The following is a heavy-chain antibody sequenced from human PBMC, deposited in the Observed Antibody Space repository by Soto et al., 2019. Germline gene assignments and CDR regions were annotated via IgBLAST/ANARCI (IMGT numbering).Heavy chain of an antibody. J-gene: IGHJ4*02. CDR2: IVPLVDIA. Sequence: QVQLVQSGAEFKKPGSSVKLSCRASGGTFSSYTLNWVRQAPGQGLQWMGKIVPLVDIANYEQKLQGRVTITADKSTNTVSMELNSLISEDTAVYYGARSRGFATRFASFDLWGPGTRVTVSS. V-gene: IGHV1-69*02. CDR1: GGTFSSYT. CDR3: ARSRGFATRFASFDL. D-gene: IGHD3-16*01.